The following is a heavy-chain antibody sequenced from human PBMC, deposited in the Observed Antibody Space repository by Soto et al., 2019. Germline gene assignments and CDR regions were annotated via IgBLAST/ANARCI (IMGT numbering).Heavy chain of an antibody. V-gene: IGHV4-34*01. D-gene: IGHD3-3*01. CDR2: INHSGST. Sequence: SETLSLTCAFYCGSFSGYYWSWIRQPPGKGLEWIGEINHSGSTNYNPSLKSRVTISVDTSKNQFSLKLSSVTAADTAVYYCARGRTRDYDFWSGYYKGYYYGMDVWGQGTTVTVSS. CDR1: CGSFSGYY. J-gene: IGHJ6*02. CDR3: ARGRTRDYDFWSGYYKGYYYGMDV.